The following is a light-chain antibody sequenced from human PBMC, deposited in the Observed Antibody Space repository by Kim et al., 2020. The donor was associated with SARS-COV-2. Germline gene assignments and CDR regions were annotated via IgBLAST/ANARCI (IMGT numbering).Light chain of an antibody. Sequence: QRVTISCSGSNSNSGSNYVCWYQQLPGAAPKLLIFRSTFRASGLPDRFSGSRSGTSASLAISGLRSEDEADYYCATWDDSLSGVVFGGGTQLTVL. V-gene: IGLV1-47*01. CDR1: NSNSGSNY. CDR2: RST. CDR3: ATWDDSLSGVV. J-gene: IGLJ2*01.